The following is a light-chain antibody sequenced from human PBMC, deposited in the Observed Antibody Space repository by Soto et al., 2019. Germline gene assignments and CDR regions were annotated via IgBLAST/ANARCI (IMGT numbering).Light chain of an antibody. CDR2: GAS. Sequence: EIVLTQSPGTLSLSPGERATFSCRASQSVNSRFLAWYQQKPGQAPRLLIYGASSRATGIPDRFSDSGSGTDFTLTISRLEPEDFAVYYCHYYDDSPPFPFGPGTKLEIK. J-gene: IGKJ3*01. V-gene: IGKV3-20*01. CDR1: QSVNSRF. CDR3: HYYDDSPPFP.